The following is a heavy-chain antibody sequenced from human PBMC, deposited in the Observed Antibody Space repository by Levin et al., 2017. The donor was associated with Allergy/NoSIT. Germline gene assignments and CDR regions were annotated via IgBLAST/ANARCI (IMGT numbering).Heavy chain of an antibody. Sequence: PGGSLRLSCVASGFTFSDFWMTWVRQAPGKGLEWVANIMPDGSETFYVDSVKGRFTISRDNAKSSVFLQMNNVRAEDTAVYYCARDSRTSWSTSDNWGQGTLVTVPS. D-gene: IGHD2-2*01. CDR1: GFTFSDFW. CDR2: IMPDGSET. V-gene: IGHV3-7*01. J-gene: IGHJ4*02. CDR3: ARDSRTSWSTSDN.